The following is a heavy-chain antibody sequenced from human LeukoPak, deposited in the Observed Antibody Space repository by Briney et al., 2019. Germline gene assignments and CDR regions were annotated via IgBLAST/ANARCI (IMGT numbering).Heavy chain of an antibody. V-gene: IGHV1-18*01. D-gene: IGHD3-10*01. CDR2: ISAYNGNT. CDR1: GYTFTSYG. Sequence: ASVKVSCKASGYTFTSYGISWVRQAPGQGLEWMGWISAYNGNTNYAQKLQGRVTMTTDTSTSTAYMELRSLRSDDTAVYYCARDRYYGSGSYPPYNWFDPGAREPWSPSPQ. CDR3: ARDRYYGSGSYPPYNWFDP. J-gene: IGHJ5*02.